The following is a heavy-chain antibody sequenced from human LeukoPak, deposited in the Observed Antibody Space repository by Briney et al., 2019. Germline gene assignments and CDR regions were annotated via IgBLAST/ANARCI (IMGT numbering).Heavy chain of an antibody. Sequence: SQTLSLTCTVSGGSISSGDYYWSWIRQPPGKGLEWIGYIYYSGSTYYSPSLKSRVTISVDTSKNQFSLKLSSVTAADTAVYYCARTGSTVTMLYPFDHWGQGTLVTVSS. V-gene: IGHV4-30-4*01. J-gene: IGHJ4*02. CDR1: GGSISSGDYY. CDR3: ARTGSTVTMLYPFDH. CDR2: IYYSGST. D-gene: IGHD4-17*01.